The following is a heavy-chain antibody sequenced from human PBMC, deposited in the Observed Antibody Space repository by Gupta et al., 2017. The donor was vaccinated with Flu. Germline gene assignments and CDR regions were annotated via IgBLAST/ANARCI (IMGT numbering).Heavy chain of an antibody. J-gene: IGHJ4*02. CDR1: GFTFSSYG. V-gene: IGHV3-30*18. CDR2: IAYDGGNK. Sequence: QVQLVESGGGVVQPGRSLRLSCAASGFTFSSYGIHWVRQAPGKGLEWVAVIAYDGGNKYYEDSVKGRFTISRDNPKNTLYLQMNSLRAEDTAVYYCAKGYEKYRDGMTTITEFDYWGQGTLVTVSS. D-gene: IGHD5-24*01. CDR3: AKGYEKYRDGMTTITEFDY.